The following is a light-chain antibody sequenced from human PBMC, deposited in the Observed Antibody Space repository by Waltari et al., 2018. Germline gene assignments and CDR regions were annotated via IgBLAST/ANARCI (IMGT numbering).Light chain of an antibody. V-gene: IGKV2-28*01. Sequence: VIPTPPLPALSPAGEAASNSCTSQHVLLYSNTYNYLHWYQQKPGQSPQLLIYLGSNRASGVPDRFSGSGSGTDFTLKISRVEAEDVGVYYCMQAQQAPWTFGQGTKVEIK. CDR1: HVLLYSNTYNY. CDR2: LGS. CDR3: MQAQQAPWT. J-gene: IGKJ1*01.